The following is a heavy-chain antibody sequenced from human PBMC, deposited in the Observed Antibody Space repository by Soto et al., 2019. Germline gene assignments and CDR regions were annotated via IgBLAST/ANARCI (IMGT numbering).Heavy chain of an antibody. CDR2: ISAYTGKA. CDR3: ARDQRYYGSGSYSSDS. CDR1: GYVYISYG. V-gene: IGHV1-18*04. D-gene: IGHD3-10*01. Sequence: QVQLVQSGPEVKKPGASVKVSCKTSGYVYISYGISWVRQAPGHGLEWVGWISAYTGKADYAQKFQGRVTMTTETSTSTAFLELRSLRSDDTAVYYCARDQRYYGSGSYSSDSWGQGTLVTVSS. J-gene: IGHJ4*02.